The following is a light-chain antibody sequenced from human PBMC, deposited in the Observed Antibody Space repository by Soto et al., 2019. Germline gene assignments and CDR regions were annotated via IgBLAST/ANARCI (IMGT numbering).Light chain of an antibody. CDR1: SGDVGGYNY. CDR2: DVS. CDR3: SSYTSSSTRV. Sequence: QSLLTEPACVSGSPGQSITISWAGSSGDVGGYNYVSWYQQHPGKAPKLMIYDVSNRPSGVSDRFSGYKSGNTASLTISGLQAEDEADYYCSSYTSSSTRVFGTGTKVTVL. J-gene: IGLJ1*01. V-gene: IGLV2-14*01.